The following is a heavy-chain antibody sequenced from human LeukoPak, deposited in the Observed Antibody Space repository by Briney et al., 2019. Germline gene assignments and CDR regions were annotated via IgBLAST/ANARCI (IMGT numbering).Heavy chain of an antibody. CDR1: GGSISSGGYS. V-gene: IGHV4-30-2*01. CDR2: IYHSGST. J-gene: IGHJ4*02. Sequence: PSETLSLTCAVSGGSISSGGYSWSWIRQPPGKGLEWIGYIYHSGSTYYNPSLKSRVAISVDRSKNQFSLKLSSVTAADTAVYYCARNENYYGKFDYWGQGTLVTVSS. CDR3: ARNENYYGKFDY. D-gene: IGHD1-26*01.